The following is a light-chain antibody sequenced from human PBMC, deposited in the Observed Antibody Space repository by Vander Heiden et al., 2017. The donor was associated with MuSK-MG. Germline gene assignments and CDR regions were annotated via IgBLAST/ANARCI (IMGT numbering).Light chain of an antibody. J-gene: IGKJ4*01. Sequence: DIQMTQSASSLSASVGDRVTITCRASQSISSYLNWYQQKPGKAPKLLIYAASSLQSGVPSRFSGSGSGTDFTLTISSLQPEDFATYYCQQSDSTLALTFGGGTKVEIK. CDR2: AAS. CDR1: QSISSY. CDR3: QQSDSTLALT. V-gene: IGKV1-39*01.